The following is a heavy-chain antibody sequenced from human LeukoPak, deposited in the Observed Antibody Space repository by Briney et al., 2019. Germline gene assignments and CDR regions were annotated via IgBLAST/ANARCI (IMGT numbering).Heavy chain of an antibody. Sequence: GGSLRLSCAASGFTVSSNYMSWVRQAPGKGLEWVSVLYSGGNTYYADSVKGRFTISRANSKNTLFLQMNSLRAEDTAIYYCARLARYGFCSTTACYDDYWGQGTLVTVSS. CDR1: GFTVSSNY. V-gene: IGHV3-66*04. D-gene: IGHD2-2*03. CDR2: LYSGGNT. CDR3: ARLARYGFCSTTACYDDY. J-gene: IGHJ4*02.